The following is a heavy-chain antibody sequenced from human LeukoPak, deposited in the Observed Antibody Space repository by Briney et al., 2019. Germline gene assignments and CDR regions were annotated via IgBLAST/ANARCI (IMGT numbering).Heavy chain of an antibody. Sequence: SETLSLTCTVSGGSISSSSYYWGWIRQPPGKGLEWIGSIYYSGSTYYNPSLKSRVTISVDTSKNQFSLKLSSVTAADTAVYYCARGPSDYGDYGIDYWGQGTLVTVSS. CDR2: IYYSGST. CDR3: ARGPSDYGDYGIDY. V-gene: IGHV4-39*07. D-gene: IGHD4-17*01. J-gene: IGHJ4*02. CDR1: GGSISSSSYY.